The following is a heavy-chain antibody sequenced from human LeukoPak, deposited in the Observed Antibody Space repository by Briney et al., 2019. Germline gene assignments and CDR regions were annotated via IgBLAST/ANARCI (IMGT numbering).Heavy chain of an antibody. V-gene: IGHV3-21*01. CDR3: ARGPGAAGSLFDY. CDR1: GFTFSSYS. CDR2: ISSSSSYI. D-gene: IGHD6-13*01. Sequence: PGGSLRLSCAASGFTFSSYSMNWVGQAPGKGLEWVSSISSSSSYIYYADSVKGRFTISRDNAKNSLYLQMNSLRAEDTAVYYCARGPGAAGSLFDYWGQGTLVTVSS. J-gene: IGHJ4*02.